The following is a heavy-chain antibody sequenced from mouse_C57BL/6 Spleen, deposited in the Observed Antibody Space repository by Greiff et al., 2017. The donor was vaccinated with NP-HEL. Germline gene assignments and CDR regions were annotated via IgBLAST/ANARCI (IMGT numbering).Heavy chain of an antibody. Sequence: QVQLQQSGPELVKPGASVKISCKASGYAFSSSWMNWVKQRPGKGLEWIGRFYPGDGDTNYNGKFKGKATLTADKSSSTAYMQLSSLTSEDAAVYFCARGGVTTDYFDYWGKGTTLTVSS. CDR3: ARGGVTTDYFDY. V-gene: IGHV1-82*01. CDR1: GYAFSSSW. CDR2: FYPGDGDT. D-gene: IGHD2-2*01. J-gene: IGHJ2*01.